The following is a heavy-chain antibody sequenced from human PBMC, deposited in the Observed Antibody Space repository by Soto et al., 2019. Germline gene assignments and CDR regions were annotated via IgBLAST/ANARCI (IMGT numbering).Heavy chain of an antibody. CDR1: GGTFSSYA. Sequence: SVKVSCKASGGTFSSYAISWVRQAPGQGLEWMGGTIPIFGTANYAQKFQGRVTITADESTSTAYMELSSLRSEDTAVYYCARSGIAAAGTCHYWGQGTLVTVSS. D-gene: IGHD6-13*01. J-gene: IGHJ4*02. CDR2: TIPIFGTA. CDR3: ARSGIAAAGTCHY. V-gene: IGHV1-69*13.